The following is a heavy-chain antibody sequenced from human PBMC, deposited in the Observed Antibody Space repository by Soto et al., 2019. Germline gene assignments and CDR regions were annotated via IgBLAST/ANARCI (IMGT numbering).Heavy chain of an antibody. CDR3: VKDGTKSLRDWFDP. J-gene: IGHJ5*02. CDR1: GASISGYY. D-gene: IGHD1-1*01. CDR2: IYATGTT. V-gene: IGHV4-4*07. Sequence: SETLSLTCTVPGASISGYYWSWIRKSAGKGLEWIGRIYATGTTDYNPSLKSRVMMSVDTSKKQFSLKLRSVTAADTAVYYCVKDGTKSLRDWFDPRGQGISVTGSS.